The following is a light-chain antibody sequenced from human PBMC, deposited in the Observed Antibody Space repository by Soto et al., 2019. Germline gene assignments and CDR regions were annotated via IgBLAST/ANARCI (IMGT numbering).Light chain of an antibody. J-gene: IGKJ5*01. V-gene: IGKV1-5*01. CDR2: DAS. Sequence: DIQVTQSPATLSAFVGDRVTISCRPRQSIGTWLAWYQQKPGKAPKLLIYDASTLESGVPSRFSGSGSGTEFTLTISSLQPEDVATYYCQEYNSYPVSFGQGTRLDI. CDR3: QEYNSYPVS. CDR1: QSIGTW.